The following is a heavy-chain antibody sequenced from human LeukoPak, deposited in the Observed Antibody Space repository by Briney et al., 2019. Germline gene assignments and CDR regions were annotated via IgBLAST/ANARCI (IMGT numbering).Heavy chain of an antibody. CDR1: GYTFTGYY. CDR2: INPNSGGT. Sequence: ASVKVSCKASGYTFTGYYMHWVRQAPGQGLEWMGWINPNSGGTNYAQKFQGRVTMTRDTSISTAYMELSRLRSGDTAVYYCARDFALAFERAAAGFDYWGQGTLVTVSS. J-gene: IGHJ4*02. D-gene: IGHD6-13*01. V-gene: IGHV1-2*02. CDR3: ARDFALAFERAAAGFDY.